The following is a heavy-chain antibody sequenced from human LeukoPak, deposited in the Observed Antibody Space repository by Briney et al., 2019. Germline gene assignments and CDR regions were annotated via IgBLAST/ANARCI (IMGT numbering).Heavy chain of an antibody. Sequence: PSETLSLTCTVSGGSISSYYWSWIRQPPGKGLEWIGYIYYSGSTNYNPSLKSRVTISVDTSKNQFSLMLSSVTAADTALYYCARKKDYGDYVDYWGQGTLVTVSS. CDR2: IYYSGST. D-gene: IGHD4-17*01. J-gene: IGHJ4*02. CDR1: GGSISSYY. CDR3: ARKKDYGDYVDY. V-gene: IGHV4-59*12.